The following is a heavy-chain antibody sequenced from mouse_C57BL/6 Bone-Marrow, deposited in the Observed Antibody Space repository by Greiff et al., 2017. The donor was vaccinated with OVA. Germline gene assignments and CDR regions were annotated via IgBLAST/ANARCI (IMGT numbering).Heavy chain of an antibody. J-gene: IGHJ1*03. V-gene: IGHV1-82*01. D-gene: IGHD2-2*01. Sequence: QVQLQQSGPELVKPGASVKISCKASGYAFSSSWMNWVKQRPGKGLEWIGRIYPGDGDTNYNGKFKGKATLTAAKSSSTDYMQLSSLTSEDSAVYVCAVYGYEGYGYFDVWGTGTTVTVSS. CDR1: GYAFSSSW. CDR3: AVYGYEGYGYFDV. CDR2: IYPGDGDT.